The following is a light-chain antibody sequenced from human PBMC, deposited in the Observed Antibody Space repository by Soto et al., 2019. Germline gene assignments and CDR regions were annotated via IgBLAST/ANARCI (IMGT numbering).Light chain of an antibody. CDR3: QQYNNWPWT. CDR1: QSINTN. J-gene: IGKJ1*01. V-gene: IGKV3-15*01. Sequence: EILMTQSTATLSVSPGERATLSCRASQSINTNLAWYQQNPGQAPRLLIYGASTRATDIPARFSGSGSGTEFTLTISSLQSEDFVLYYCQQYNNWPWTFGQGTKVGIK. CDR2: GAS.